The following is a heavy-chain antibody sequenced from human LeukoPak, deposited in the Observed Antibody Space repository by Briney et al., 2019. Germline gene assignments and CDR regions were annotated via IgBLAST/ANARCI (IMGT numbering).Heavy chain of an antibody. CDR3: ASESGSYPYYFDY. J-gene: IGHJ4*02. CDR2: INPSGGST. V-gene: IGHV1-46*01. D-gene: IGHD1-26*01. Sequence: GASVKVSCKASGYTFTSYGISWVRQAPGQGLEWMGIINPSGGSTSYAQKFQGRVTMTRDTSTSTVYMELSSLRSEDTAVYYCASESGSYPYYFDYWGQGTLVTVSS. CDR1: GYTFTSYG.